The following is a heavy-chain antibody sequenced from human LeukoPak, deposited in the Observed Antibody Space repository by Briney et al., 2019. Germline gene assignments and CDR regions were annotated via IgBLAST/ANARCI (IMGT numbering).Heavy chain of an antibody. CDR2: INRDGSKK. Sequence: GGSLRLSCAASGFTFSSYWMNWVRQAPGKGLEWVANINRDGSKKYYVDSVKGRFTISRDNAKNSLYLQMNSLRAEDAAVYYCVREIFGLAYWGQGTLVTVSS. CDR1: GFTFSSYW. V-gene: IGHV3-7*01. J-gene: IGHJ4*02. CDR3: VREIFGLAY. D-gene: IGHD3-10*01.